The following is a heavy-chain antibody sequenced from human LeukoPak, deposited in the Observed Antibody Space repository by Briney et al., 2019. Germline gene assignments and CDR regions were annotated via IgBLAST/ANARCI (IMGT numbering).Heavy chain of an antibody. J-gene: IGHJ4*02. CDR3: ARDNHGWVFSTY. CDR2: IKPDGSER. CDR1: GFTFSDYW. V-gene: IGHV3-7*01. Sequence: GGSLRLSCAASGFTFSDYWMNWVRQAPGKGLEWVAIIKPDGSERYYVDSLKGRFTISRDNNRNSLYLELNNLRVEDTAVYYCARDNHGWVFSTYWGQGSLVTVSS. D-gene: IGHD6-19*01.